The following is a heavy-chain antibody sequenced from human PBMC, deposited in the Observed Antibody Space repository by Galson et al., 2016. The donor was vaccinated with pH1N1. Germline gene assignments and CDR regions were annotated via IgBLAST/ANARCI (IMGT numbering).Heavy chain of an antibody. CDR2: MNPNNGNA. Sequence: SVKVSCKASGYTLTSYDINWVRQATGQGLEWMGWMNPNNGNADYAPNFQGRVTLTRNAFINTAYMELSSLTSEDTAVYYCARGPVYWYFDLWGRGTPVIVSS. CDR3: ARGPVYWYFDL. V-gene: IGHV1-8*01. J-gene: IGHJ2*01. CDR1: GYTLTSYD.